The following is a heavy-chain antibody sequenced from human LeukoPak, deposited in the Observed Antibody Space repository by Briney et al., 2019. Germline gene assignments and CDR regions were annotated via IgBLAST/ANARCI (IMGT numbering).Heavy chain of an antibody. CDR2: ISGSSGGT. J-gene: IGHJ3*01. V-gene: IGHV3-23*01. D-gene: IGHD6-13*01. CDR1: GFTFSSYA. CDR3: AKEASSYSSWYYSDAFDF. Sequence: GGSLRLSCVASGFTFSSYAMSWVRQAPGKGLEWVSAISGSSGGTYYADSVKGRFTISRDNFRNTLCLQMNSLRAEDTAIFYCAKEASSYSSWYYSDAFDFWGRGTMVTVSS.